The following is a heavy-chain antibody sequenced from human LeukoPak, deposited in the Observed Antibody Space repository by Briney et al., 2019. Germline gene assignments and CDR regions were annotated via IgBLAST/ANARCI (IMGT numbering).Heavy chain of an antibody. Sequence: SETLSLTCAVYGGSFSGYYWSWIRQPPGKGLEWIGEINHSGSTNYNPSLKSRVTISVDTSKNQFSLKLSSVTAADTAVYYCARRDYVWGSYRRTGSYFDYWGQGTLVTVSS. CDR2: INHSGST. V-gene: IGHV4-34*01. CDR3: ARRDYVWGSYRRTGSYFDY. D-gene: IGHD3-16*02. CDR1: GGSFSGYY. J-gene: IGHJ4*02.